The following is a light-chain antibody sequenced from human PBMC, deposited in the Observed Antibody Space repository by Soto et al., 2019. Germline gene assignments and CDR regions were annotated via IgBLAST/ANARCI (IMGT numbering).Light chain of an antibody. J-gene: IGKJ5*01. CDR3: QEASSSPAGGT. CDR2: DAS. Sequence: EVLATRSQATLTVSQGERAALGCRAIQCVSSYLAWYQQKPGQAPRLLIYDASNRATGIPARFSGSGSGTDFTLTTRRLEPEDFAVFPSQEASSSPAGGTIGLGTRLEIK. CDR1: QCVSSY. V-gene: IGKV3-11*01.